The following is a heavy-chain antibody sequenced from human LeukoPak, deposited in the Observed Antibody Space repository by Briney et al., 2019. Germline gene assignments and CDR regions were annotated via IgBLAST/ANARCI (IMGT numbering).Heavy chain of an antibody. CDR3: ARDLHGGNSFTSDWYFDL. V-gene: IGHV4-4*02. CDR2: ISHSGIT. Sequence: SGTLSLTCAVSGGSISISNSNWWSWVRQPPGKGLEWIGEISHSGITNYNPSLKSRVTIEKEKTKKQFSLKLSSVTAADTAVYYCARDLHGGNSFTSDWYFDLWGRGTLVTVSS. D-gene: IGHD4-23*01. J-gene: IGHJ2*01. CDR1: GGSISISNSNW.